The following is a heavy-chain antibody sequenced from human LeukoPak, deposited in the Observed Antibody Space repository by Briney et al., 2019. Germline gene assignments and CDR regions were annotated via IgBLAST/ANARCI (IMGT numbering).Heavy chain of an antibody. D-gene: IGHD6-13*01. CDR2: ISGSGGST. CDR3: ARDPGSSSFVY. CDR1: GFTFSSYA. V-gene: IGHV3-23*01. Sequence: GGSLRLSCAASGFTFSSYAMSWVRQAPGKGLEWVSAISGSGGSTYYADSVKGRFTISRDNAKNSLYLQMNSLRADDTAVYYCARDPGSSSFVYWGQGTLVTVSS. J-gene: IGHJ4*02.